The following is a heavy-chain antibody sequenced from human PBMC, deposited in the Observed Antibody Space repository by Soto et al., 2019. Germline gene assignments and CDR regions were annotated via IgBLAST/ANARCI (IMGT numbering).Heavy chain of an antibody. CDR1: GGSVNSGGYS. J-gene: IGHJ5*02. CDR3: ARGVLA. CDR2: ISPSGSP. D-gene: IGHD2-8*01. V-gene: IGHV4-30-2*01. Sequence: SETLSLTCSVSGGSVNSGGYSWSWIRQPPGKGLEWIGFISPSGSPAYNPSLKSRVTISVDRSNNQISLELSSVTAADTAVYYCARGVLAWGPGTLVTVSS.